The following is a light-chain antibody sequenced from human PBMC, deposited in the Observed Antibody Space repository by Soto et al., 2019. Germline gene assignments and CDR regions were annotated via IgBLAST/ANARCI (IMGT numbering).Light chain of an antibody. J-gene: IGLJ2*01. CDR1: SSDVGGYNY. CDR3: SSYTTSSLVI. Sequence: QSALVQSASVSGSPGQSITISCTGTSSDVGGYNYVSWYQQHPDKAPKLMIYDVSNRPSGVSNRFSGSKSGNTASLTISGLQAEDEADYYCSSYTTSSLVIFGGGTKLTVL. CDR2: DVS. V-gene: IGLV2-14*01.